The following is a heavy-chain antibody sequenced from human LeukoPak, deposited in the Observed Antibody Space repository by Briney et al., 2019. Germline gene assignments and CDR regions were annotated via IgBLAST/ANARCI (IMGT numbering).Heavy chain of an antibody. CDR1: GGAFSGYY. CDR2: INHSGDT. CDR3: ARGSRNYNNYEGADY. V-gene: IGHV4-34*01. D-gene: IGHD4-11*01. J-gene: IGHJ4*02. Sequence: PSETLSLTCAGYGGAFSGYYWSWIRQPPGKGLDWIGEINHSGDTKYNPSLKSRVSMSVDVSKDQFSLKLTSLTAADTAVYYCARGSRNYNNYEGADYWGQGTLVTVSS.